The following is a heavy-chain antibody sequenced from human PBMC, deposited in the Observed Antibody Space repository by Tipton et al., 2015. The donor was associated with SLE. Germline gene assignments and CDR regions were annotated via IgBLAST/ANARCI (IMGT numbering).Heavy chain of an antibody. D-gene: IGHD6-13*01. V-gene: IGHV4-59*01. CDR2: IYYSGST. J-gene: IGHJ4*02. CDR3: ARDGSSAAAAPRYFDY. CDR1: GGSISSYY. Sequence: TLSLTCTVSGGSISSYYWSWIRQPPGKGLEWIWYIYYSGSTNYNPSLKSRVTISVDTSKNQFSLKLSSVTAADTAVYYCARDGSSAAAAPRYFDYWGQGTLVTVSS.